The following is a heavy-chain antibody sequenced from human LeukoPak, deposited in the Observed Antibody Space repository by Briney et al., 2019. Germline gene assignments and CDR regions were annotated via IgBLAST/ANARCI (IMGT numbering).Heavy chain of an antibody. CDR3: ASDFFDGSGHYHDAY. V-gene: IGHV3-21*01. CDR2: ISGRSDPI. J-gene: IGHJ4*02. CDR1: GFTFSSYT. Sequence: GGSLRLSCVASGFTFSSYTMNWVRQAPGKGLEWVSAISGRSDPIHYADSVRGRFTISRDNAKNSLYLQMSSLTADDTAMYYCASDFFDGSGHYHDAYWGQGTLVTVSS. D-gene: IGHD6-19*01.